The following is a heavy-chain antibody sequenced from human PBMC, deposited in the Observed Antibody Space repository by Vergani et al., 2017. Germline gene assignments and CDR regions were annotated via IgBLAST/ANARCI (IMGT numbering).Heavy chain of an antibody. CDR2: SRSKANDYAT. D-gene: IGHD1-26*01. CDR3: TSGGLYVGPTQRYSDY. V-gene: IGHV3-73*02. Sequence: EELLVQSGGGLVQPGGSLKLSCVASGFTFSVSAIHWVRQSSGKGLEWLGRSRSKANDYATEYSVSVRGRFTISRDDSTYTAYLQIQNLRLDDTAVYYCTSGGLYVGPTQRYSDYWGQGSLVTVAS. CDR1: GFTFSVSA. J-gene: IGHJ4*02.